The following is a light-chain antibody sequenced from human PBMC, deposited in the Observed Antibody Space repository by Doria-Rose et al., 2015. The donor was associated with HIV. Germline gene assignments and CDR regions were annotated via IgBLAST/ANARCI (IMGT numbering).Light chain of an antibody. CDR1: SSDVGAYNY. V-gene: IGLV2-14*01. Sequence: VSGSPGQSITISCTGTSSDVGAYNYVSWYQQFPGKAPKLMIYEVTHRPSGVSNRFSGSKSGNTASLTISGLQAEDEADYYCSSYRSSSTPNWVFGGGTQLTVL. CDR3: SSYRSSSTPNWV. J-gene: IGLJ3*02. CDR2: EVT.